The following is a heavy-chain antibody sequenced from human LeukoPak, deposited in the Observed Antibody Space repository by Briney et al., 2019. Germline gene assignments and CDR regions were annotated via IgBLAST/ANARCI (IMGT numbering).Heavy chain of an antibody. D-gene: IGHD3-9*01. CDR1: GYSISSGYY. Sequence: SETLSLTCAVSGYSISSGYYWGWIRQPPGKGLEWIGSIYHSGSTYYNPSLKSRVTKSVDTSKNQFSLKLSSVTAADTAVYYCAREVLRYFDWPLDYWGQGTLVTVSS. CDR3: AREVLRYFDWPLDY. J-gene: IGHJ4*02. V-gene: IGHV4-38-2*02. CDR2: IYHSGST.